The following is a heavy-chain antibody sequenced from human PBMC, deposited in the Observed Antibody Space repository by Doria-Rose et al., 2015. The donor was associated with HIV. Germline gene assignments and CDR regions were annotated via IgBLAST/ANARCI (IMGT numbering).Heavy chain of an antibody. J-gene: IGHJ4*02. Sequence: VRQATGHGLEWMGWMNPNSTNTGYAQKFQGRVTMTRDTSISTAYTELSSLTSEDTAVYYCARGGTRWPFDYWGQGTLITVSS. V-gene: IGHV1-8*01. CDR2: MNPNSTNT. D-gene: IGHD4-17*01. CDR3: ARGGTRWPFDY.